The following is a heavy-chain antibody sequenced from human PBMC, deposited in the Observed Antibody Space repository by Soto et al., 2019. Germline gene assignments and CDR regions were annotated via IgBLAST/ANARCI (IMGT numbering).Heavy chain of an antibody. CDR2: TSSDGSNK. V-gene: IGHV3-30-3*01. CDR1: GFPFSSXV. Sequence: LXLXCAASGFPFSSXVMHWVGQAPGKGLEWVEVTSSDGSNKYYADSVKGRFTVSKDNSKKTLYLQMNSLRAEDTDVYYCARAFDYGGNTLDYWGQGTLGTVS. CDR3: ARAFDYGGNTLDY. J-gene: IGHJ4*02. D-gene: IGHD4-17*01.